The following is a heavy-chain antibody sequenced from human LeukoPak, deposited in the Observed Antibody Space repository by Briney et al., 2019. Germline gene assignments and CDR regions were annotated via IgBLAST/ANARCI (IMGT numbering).Heavy chain of an antibody. CDR2: ISGSSGHT. D-gene: IGHD6-19*01. Sequence: GGSLRLSCAASGLTFSSYAMSWVRQAPGKGLEWVSAISGSSGHTYYADSVKGRFTISRDNSKNTLYLQMNSLRAEDTAVYYCAKIKVYSSGYRGGNWFDPWGQGTLVTVSS. V-gene: IGHV3-23*01. CDR3: AKIKVYSSGYRGGNWFDP. J-gene: IGHJ5*02. CDR1: GLTFSSYA.